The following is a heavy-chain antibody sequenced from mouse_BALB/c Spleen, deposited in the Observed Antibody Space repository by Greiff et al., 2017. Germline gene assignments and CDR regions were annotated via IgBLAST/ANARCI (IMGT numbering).Heavy chain of an antibody. CDR3: ARGGKPQAWFAY. CDR2: INPSTGYT. V-gene: IGHV1-7*01. J-gene: IGHJ3*01. Sequence: VQLQQSGAELAKPGASVKMSCKASGYTFTSYWMHWVKQRPGQGLEWIGYINPSTGYTEYNQKFKDKATLTADKSSSTAYMQLSSLTSEDSAVYYCARGGKPQAWFAYWGQGTLVTVSA. CDR1: GYTFTSYW.